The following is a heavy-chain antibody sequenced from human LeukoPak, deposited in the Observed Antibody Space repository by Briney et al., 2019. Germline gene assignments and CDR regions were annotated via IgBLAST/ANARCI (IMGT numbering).Heavy chain of an antibody. CDR3: AKGQELDDGVFDS. Sequence: PGGSLRLSCAASGFTFSSYSMSWVRQAPGKGLEWVSTIRSNGATTYNADSVEGRFTISRDNSKNTLFLQMNSLRVEDTAIYYCAKGQELDDGVFDSWGQGTLVTVSS. D-gene: IGHD1-1*01. CDR2: IRSNGATT. V-gene: IGHV3-23*01. CDR1: GFTFSSYS. J-gene: IGHJ4*02.